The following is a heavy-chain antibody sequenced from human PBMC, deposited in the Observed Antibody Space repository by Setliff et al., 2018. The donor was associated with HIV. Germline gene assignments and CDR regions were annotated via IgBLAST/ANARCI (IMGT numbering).Heavy chain of an antibody. D-gene: IGHD4-17*01. CDR3: ARQVGDDYGGYDLWDYYFDL. J-gene: IGHJ4*02. CDR2: ISYSGST. CDR1: GGSISSYF. Sequence: SSETLSLTCTISGGSISSYFWSWIRQPPGKGPEWIGYISYSGSTNYNPSLQSRVTISLDTSKNQFSLKLSSVTAADTAVYYCARQVGDDYGGYDLWDYYFDLWGQGTLVTVSS. V-gene: IGHV4-59*01.